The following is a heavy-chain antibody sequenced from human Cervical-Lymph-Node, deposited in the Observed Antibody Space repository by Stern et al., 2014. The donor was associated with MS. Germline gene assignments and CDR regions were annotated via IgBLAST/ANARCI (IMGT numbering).Heavy chain of an antibody. V-gene: IGHV3-30-3*01. J-gene: IGHJ4*02. CDR2: ISYDESNT. CDR3: GNGREYQLMVKN. Sequence: VQLVQSGGGVVQPGRSLRLSCAASGFTFSTHAMHWVRQAPGKGLDWVAVISYDESNTYYADSVRGRFTISRDNSKNTLYLQMNSLRPEDTAVYYCGNGREYQLMVKNWGQGTLVTVSS. D-gene: IGHD2-2*01. CDR1: GFTFSTHA.